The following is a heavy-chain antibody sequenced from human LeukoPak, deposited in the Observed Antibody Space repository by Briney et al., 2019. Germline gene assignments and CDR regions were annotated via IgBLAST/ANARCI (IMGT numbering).Heavy chain of an antibody. J-gene: IGHJ4*02. CDR1: GGSISSGSYY. V-gene: IGHV4-61*09. Sequence: PSQTLSLTCTVSGGSISSGSYYWSWIRQPAGKGLEWIGHIYTSGSTNYNPSLKSRVTISVDTSKNQFSLKLSSVTAADTAVYYCARAFSIRGVRSFDYWGQGTLVTVSS. D-gene: IGHD3-10*01. CDR2: IYTSGST. CDR3: ARAFSIRGVRSFDY.